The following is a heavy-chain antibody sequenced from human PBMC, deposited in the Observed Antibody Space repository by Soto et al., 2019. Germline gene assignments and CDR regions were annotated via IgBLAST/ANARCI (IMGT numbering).Heavy chain of an antibody. CDR3: ASPIPCSGGRCYHP. Sequence: QVQLVESGGGVVQPGRSLRLSCAASGFTFSSYAMHWVRQAPGKGLEWVAVISYDGSNKYYADSVKGRFTISRDNSKNTLYLQMNSLRAEDTAVYYCASPIPCSGGRCYHPGGQGTLGTVSA. J-gene: IGHJ4*02. V-gene: IGHV3-30-3*01. CDR1: GFTFSSYA. D-gene: IGHD2-15*01. CDR2: ISYDGSNK.